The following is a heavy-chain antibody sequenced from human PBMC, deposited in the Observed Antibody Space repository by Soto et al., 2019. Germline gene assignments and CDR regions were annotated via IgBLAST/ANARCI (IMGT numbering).Heavy chain of an antibody. CDR3: ARVNRGAFDH. CDR2: IFYTGST. Sequence: QVQLQESGPALVKPSQTLSLTCTVSGGSIHDYYWVWIRQPPGKGLEWIGSIFYTGSTDYNPSLKSRVTLSLATSKNQFSLNLSSVTAADTAVYYCARVNRGAFDHWGQGALVTVSS. J-gene: IGHJ4*02. CDR1: GGSIHDYY. V-gene: IGHV4-59*01.